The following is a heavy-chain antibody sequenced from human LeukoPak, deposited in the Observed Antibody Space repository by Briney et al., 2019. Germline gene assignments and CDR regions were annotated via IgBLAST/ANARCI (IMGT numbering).Heavy chain of an antibody. D-gene: IGHD2-15*01. CDR1: GYRFSSYW. CDR3: VRALGYCSSGSCYYYDY. V-gene: IGHV5-51*01. J-gene: IGHJ4*02. Sequence: NAGESLKISCKGSGYRFSSYWIGWVRQMPGKGLEWMGIIYPGDSETRYSPSFQGQVTISADKSISTAYLQWSSLKASDTAMYYCVRALGYCSSGSCYYYDYRGQGTLVTVSS. CDR2: IYPGDSET.